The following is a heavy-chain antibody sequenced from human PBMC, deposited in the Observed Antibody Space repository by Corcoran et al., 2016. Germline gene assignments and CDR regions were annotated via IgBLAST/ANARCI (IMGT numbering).Heavy chain of an antibody. CDR2: IKQEGSAK. CDR1: EFTLGDYW. V-gene: IGHV3-7*03. D-gene: IGHD3-10*01. J-gene: IGHJ4*02. CDR3: ARDSGASGSYDY. Sequence: EVQLVESGGGLVQPGGSLRLSCAASEFTLGDYWMGWVRQAPGKGLEWVANIKQEGSAKNYVESVKGRFTIARDNAKNSLYLQMNSLRAEDTAVYHCARDSGASGSYDYWGQGTLVTVSS.